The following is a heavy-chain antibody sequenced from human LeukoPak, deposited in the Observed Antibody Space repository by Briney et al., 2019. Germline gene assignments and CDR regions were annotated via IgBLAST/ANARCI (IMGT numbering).Heavy chain of an antibody. D-gene: IGHD1-26*01. CDR3: ARGINYSGSYYYGMDV. CDR2: ISSSSSYI. Sequence: GGSLRLSCAASGFTFSSYSMNWVRQAPGKGLEWVSSISSSSSYIYYADSVKGRFTISRDNAKNSLYLQMNSLRAEDTAVYYCARGINYSGSYYYGMDVWGQGTTVTVSS. V-gene: IGHV3-21*01. CDR1: GFTFSSYS. J-gene: IGHJ6*02.